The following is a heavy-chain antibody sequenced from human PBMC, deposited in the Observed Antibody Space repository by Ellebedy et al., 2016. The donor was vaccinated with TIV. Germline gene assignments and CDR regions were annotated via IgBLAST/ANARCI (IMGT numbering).Heavy chain of an antibody. D-gene: IGHD5-12*01. Sequence: GESLKISCAASGFTFSSYAMSWVRQAPGKGLEWVSGISDRGETTYYADSVKGRFTISSDNSKNTLYLQMNSLRAEDTAVYYCAKEIPSGYDYWGQGTLVTVSS. V-gene: IGHV3-23*01. J-gene: IGHJ4*02. CDR2: ISDRGETT. CDR3: AKEIPSGYDY. CDR1: GFTFSSYA.